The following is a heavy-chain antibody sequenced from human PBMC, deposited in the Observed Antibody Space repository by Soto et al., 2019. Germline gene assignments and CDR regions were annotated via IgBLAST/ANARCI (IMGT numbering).Heavy chain of an antibody. CDR3: ARDLRVAVAGTRTYYFDY. CDR1: GYTFTSYG. CDR2: ISAYNGNT. V-gene: IGHV1-18*01. J-gene: IGHJ4*02. Sequence: ASVKVSCKASGYTFTSYGISWVRQAPGQGLEWMGWISAYNGNTNYAQKLQGRVTMTTDTSTSTAYMELRSLRSDDTAVYYCARDLRVAVAGTRTYYFDYWGQGTLVTVSS. D-gene: IGHD6-19*01.